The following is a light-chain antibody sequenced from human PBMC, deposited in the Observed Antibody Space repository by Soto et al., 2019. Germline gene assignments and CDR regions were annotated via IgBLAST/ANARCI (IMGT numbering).Light chain of an antibody. Sequence: QCVLTQPPSVSGAPGQRVTISCTGSSSSIGAGYGVRWYQQLPGTAPKLLIYGNSNRPSGVPDRFSGSKSGTSASLAITGLQAEDEADYYCQSYDSSLSQVFGGGTKVTVL. J-gene: IGLJ2*01. V-gene: IGLV1-40*01. CDR1: SSSIGAGYG. CDR3: QSYDSSLSQV. CDR2: GNS.